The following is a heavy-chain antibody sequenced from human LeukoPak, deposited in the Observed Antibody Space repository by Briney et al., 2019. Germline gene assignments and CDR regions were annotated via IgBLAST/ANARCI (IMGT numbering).Heavy chain of an antibody. CDR3: ARGPYEATGDY. CDR1: GYTFTGYY. V-gene: IGHV1-2*02. J-gene: IGHJ4*02. CDR2: INPNSGGT. Sequence: ASVKVSCKASGYTFTGYYMHWVRQAPGQGLEWMGWINPNSGGTNYAQKFQGRVTMTRNTSISTAYMELSSLRSEDTAVYYCARGPYEATGDYWGQGTLVTVSS. D-gene: IGHD5-24*01.